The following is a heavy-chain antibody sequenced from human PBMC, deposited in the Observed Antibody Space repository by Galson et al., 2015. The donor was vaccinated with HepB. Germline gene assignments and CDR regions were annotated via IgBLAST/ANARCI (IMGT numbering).Heavy chain of an antibody. V-gene: IGHV3-23*01. Sequence: SLRLSCAASGFSFSTYWMSWVRQAPEKGLEWVSGVSGSGGSTYYVDSVKGRFTISRDNSKNTLWLQMNSLRVEDTAVYYCAKNPYYASNGYYSFDYWGRGTLVTVSS. CDR3: AKNPYYASNGYYSFDY. CDR2: VSGSGGST. J-gene: IGHJ4*02. CDR1: GFSFSTYW. D-gene: IGHD3-22*01.